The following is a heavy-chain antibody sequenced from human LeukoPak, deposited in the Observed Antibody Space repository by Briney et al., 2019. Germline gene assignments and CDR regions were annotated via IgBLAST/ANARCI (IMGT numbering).Heavy chain of an antibody. CDR3: ASEGSSSVGNWFDP. D-gene: IGHD6-6*01. CDR1: GGSISRSSYY. J-gene: IGHJ5*02. V-gene: IGHV4-39*07. Sequence: SETLSLTCTVSGGSISRSSYYWGWIRQPPGKGLEWIGSIYYSGSTYYNPSLKSRVTISVDTSKNQFSLKLSSVTAADTAVYYCASEGSSSVGNWFDPWGQGTLVTVSS. CDR2: IYYSGST.